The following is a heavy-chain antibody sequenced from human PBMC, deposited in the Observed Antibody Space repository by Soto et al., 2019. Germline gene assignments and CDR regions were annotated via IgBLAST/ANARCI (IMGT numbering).Heavy chain of an antibody. D-gene: IGHD3-3*01. CDR1: GGSISSYY. J-gene: IGHJ4*02. CDR3: ARASPQDVWSGYHPWYFDD. V-gene: IGHV4-59*01. CDR2: IYYSGST. Sequence: SETLSLTCTVSGGSISSYYWSWIRQPPGKGLEWIGYIYYSGSTNYNPSLKSRVTISVDTSKNQFSLKLSSVTAADTAVYYCARASPQDVWSGYHPWYFDDWGQGILVTVSS.